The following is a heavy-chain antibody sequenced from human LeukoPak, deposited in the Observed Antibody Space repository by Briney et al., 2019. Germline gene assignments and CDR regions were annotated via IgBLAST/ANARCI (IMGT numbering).Heavy chain of an antibody. CDR2: IYYSGST. V-gene: IGHV4-59*01. J-gene: IGHJ4*02. Sequence: SETLSLTCTVSGGSISSYYWSWIRQPPGKGLEWIGYIYYSGSTNYNPSLKSRVTISVDTSKNQFSLKLISVTAADTAVYYCARSHSGSYSYYFDYWGQGTLVTVSS. D-gene: IGHD1-26*01. CDR1: GGSISSYY. CDR3: ARSHSGSYSYYFDY.